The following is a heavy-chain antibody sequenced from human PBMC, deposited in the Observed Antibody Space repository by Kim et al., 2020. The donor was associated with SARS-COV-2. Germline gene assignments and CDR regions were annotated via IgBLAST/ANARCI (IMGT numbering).Heavy chain of an antibody. Sequence: SETLSLTCTVSGYSISSGYYWGWIRQPPGKGLEWIGRIYHSGSTYYNPSLKSRVTISVDTSKNQFSLKLSSVTAADTAVYYCARERRDGYNDAFDIWGQGTMVTVSS. J-gene: IGHJ3*02. CDR1: GYSISSGYY. D-gene: IGHD5-12*01. CDR2: IYHSGST. CDR3: ARERRDGYNDAFDI. V-gene: IGHV4-38-2*02.